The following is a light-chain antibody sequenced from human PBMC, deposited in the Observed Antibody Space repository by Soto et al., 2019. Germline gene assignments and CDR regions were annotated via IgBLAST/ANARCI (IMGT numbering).Light chain of an antibody. CDR2: AAS. Sequence: DIQLTQSPSSLSASVGDRVTITCRASQDVNSWLAWYRQKPEKAPKALIYAASSLQSGVPSRFSGSGSGTHFTLTITNLQPEDFATYYCQQYKSFPLTFGGGTKVDIK. CDR3: QQYKSFPLT. CDR1: QDVNSW. V-gene: IGKV1D-16*01. J-gene: IGKJ4*01.